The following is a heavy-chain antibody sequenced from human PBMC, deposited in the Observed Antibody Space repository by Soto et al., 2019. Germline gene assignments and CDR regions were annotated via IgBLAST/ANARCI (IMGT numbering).Heavy chain of an antibody. Sequence: QVQLQESGPGRVKPSQTLSLTCTVSGGSISSGDYYWRWIRQPPGKGLEWIGYIYYSGSTYYNPSLKSRVTISVDTSKNQFSLKLSSVTAADTAVYYCARVNGGYYYYGMDVWGQGTTVTVSS. CDR2: IYYSGST. V-gene: IGHV4-30-4*01. CDR3: ARVNGGYYYYGMDV. D-gene: IGHD3-10*01. J-gene: IGHJ6*02. CDR1: GGSISSGDYY.